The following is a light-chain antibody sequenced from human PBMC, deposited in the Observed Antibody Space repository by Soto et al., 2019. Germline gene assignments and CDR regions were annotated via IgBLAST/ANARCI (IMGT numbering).Light chain of an antibody. V-gene: IGKV3-11*01. CDR3: QQRSNWPLLT. Sequence: EIVLTQSPANLSLSPGERATLPCRTSQSVRSYLAWYRQKPGQATRLLIYDASNRATGIPARFSGSGSGTDFTLTISSLEPEDFAVYYCQQRSNWPLLTFGGGTKVDI. CDR2: DAS. CDR1: QSVRSY. J-gene: IGKJ4*01.